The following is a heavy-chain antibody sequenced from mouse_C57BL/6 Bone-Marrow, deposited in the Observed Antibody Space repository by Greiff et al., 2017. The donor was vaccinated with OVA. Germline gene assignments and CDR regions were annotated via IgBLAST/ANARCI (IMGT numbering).Heavy chain of an antibody. J-gene: IGHJ3*01. D-gene: IGHD2-2*01. CDR1: GYTFTDYY. V-gene: IGHV1-26*01. CDR3: ARGGLPLPY. CDR2: INPNNGGT. Sequence: EVQLQQSGPELVKPGASVKISCKASGYTFTDYYMNWVKQSHGKSLEWIGDINPNNGGTSYNQKFKGKATLTVDKSSSTAYMELRSLTSEDSAVYYCARGGLPLPYWGQGTLVTVSA.